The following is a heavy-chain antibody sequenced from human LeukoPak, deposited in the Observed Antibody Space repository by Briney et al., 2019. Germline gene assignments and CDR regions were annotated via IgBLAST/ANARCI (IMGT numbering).Heavy chain of an antibody. CDR3: ARTVTNHGNFDY. V-gene: IGHV3-33*01. D-gene: IGHD4-17*01. J-gene: IGHJ4*02. CDR2: IWYDGSNK. Sequence: GGSLRLSCAASGFTFSSYGMHWVRQVPGKGLEWVAVIWYDGSNKYYADSVKGRFTISRDNSKNTLYLQMNSLGAEDTGVYYCARTVTNHGNFDYWGQGTLVTVSS. CDR1: GFTFSSYG.